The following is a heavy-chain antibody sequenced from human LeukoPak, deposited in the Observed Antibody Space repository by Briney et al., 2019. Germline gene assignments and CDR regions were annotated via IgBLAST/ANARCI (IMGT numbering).Heavy chain of an antibody. D-gene: IGHD3-3*01. CDR3: ARGPAPRIFAARRGKYFDY. CDR2: INHSGST. J-gene: IGHJ4*02. CDR1: GGSFSGYY. V-gene: IGHV4-34*01. Sequence: SETLSLTCAVYGGSFSGYYWSWIRQPPGKGLEWIGEINHSGSTNYNPSLKSRVTISVDTSKNQFSLKLSSVTAADTAVYYLARGPAPRIFAARRGKYFDYWGQGTLVTVSS.